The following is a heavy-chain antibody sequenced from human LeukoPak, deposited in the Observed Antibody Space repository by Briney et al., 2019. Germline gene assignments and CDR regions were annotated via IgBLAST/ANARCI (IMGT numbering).Heavy chain of an antibody. J-gene: IGHJ4*02. CDR2: IYTSGST. CDR3: AREDPNSCGHPGVDY. Sequence: PSETLSLTCTVSGGSISSGSYYWSWIRQPAGKGLEWIGRIYTSGSTNYNPSLKSRVTISLDTSKNQFSLNLSSVTAADTAVYYCAREDPNSCGHPGVDYWGRGTLVTVSS. CDR1: GGSISSGSYY. V-gene: IGHV4-61*02. D-gene: IGHD5-18*01.